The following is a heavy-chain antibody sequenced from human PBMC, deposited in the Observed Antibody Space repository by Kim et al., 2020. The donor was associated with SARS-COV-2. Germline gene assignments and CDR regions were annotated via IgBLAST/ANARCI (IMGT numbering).Heavy chain of an antibody. Sequence: SETLSLTCTVSGGSISSYYWSWIRQPPGKGLEWIGYIYYSGSTNYNPSLKSRVTISVDTSKNQFSLKLSSVTAADTAVYYCARTAWGYSGYASPPYYFDYWGQGTLVTVSS. CDR2: IYYSGST. D-gene: IGHD5-12*01. J-gene: IGHJ4*02. CDR3: ARTAWGYSGYASPPYYFDY. CDR1: GGSISSYY. V-gene: IGHV4-59*01.